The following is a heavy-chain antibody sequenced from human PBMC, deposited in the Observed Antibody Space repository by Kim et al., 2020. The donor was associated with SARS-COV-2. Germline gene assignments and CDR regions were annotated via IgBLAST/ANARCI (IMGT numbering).Heavy chain of an antibody. J-gene: IGHJ6*03. V-gene: IGHV3-23*01. CDR2: ISGSGGST. D-gene: IGHD3-3*01. Sequence: GGSLRLSCAASGFTFSSYAMSWVRQAPGKGLEWVSAISGSGGSTYYADSVKGRFTISRDNSKNTLYLQMNSLRAEDTAIYYCAKEGKYYDFWSGYLGDYYYYYMDVWGKGTRVTVSS. CDR3: AKEGKYYDFWSGYLGDYYYYYMDV. CDR1: GFTFSSYA.